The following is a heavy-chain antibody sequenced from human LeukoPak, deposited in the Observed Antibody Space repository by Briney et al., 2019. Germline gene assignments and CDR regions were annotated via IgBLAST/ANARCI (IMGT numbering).Heavy chain of an antibody. D-gene: IGHD2-15*01. Sequence: PSETLSLTCTVSGGSISSSSYYWGWIRQPPGKGLEWIGSMYYSGSTYYNPSLKSRVTISVDTSKNQFSLKLSFVTAADTAVYYCARQYCSGGSCYLFDYWGQGTLVTVSS. CDR3: ARQYCSGGSCYLFDY. J-gene: IGHJ4*02. V-gene: IGHV4-39*01. CDR2: MYYSGST. CDR1: GGSISSSSYY.